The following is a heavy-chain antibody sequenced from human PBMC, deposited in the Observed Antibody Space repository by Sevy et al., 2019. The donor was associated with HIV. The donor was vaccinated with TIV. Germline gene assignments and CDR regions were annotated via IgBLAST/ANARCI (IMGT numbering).Heavy chain of an antibody. V-gene: IGHV3-15*01. D-gene: IGHD3-22*01. Sequence: GGSLRLSCEGSGFTFSNAWMNWVRQARGKGLEWVGHIKSKAEGGTAAYNTPVNGRFTISRDDSKNTLYLQMNTLKIEDTAVYYCTTGDSLFQRWGQGSLVTVSS. CDR3: TTGDSLFQR. J-gene: IGHJ1*01. CDR2: IKSKAEGGTA. CDR1: GFTFSNAW.